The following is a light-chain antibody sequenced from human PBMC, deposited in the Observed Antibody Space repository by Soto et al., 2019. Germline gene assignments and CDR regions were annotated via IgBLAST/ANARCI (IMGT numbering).Light chain of an antibody. CDR2: EVS. Sequence: QSALTQPASVSGSPGQSITISCTGTSSDIGGYNYVSWYQQHPGKAPKLMIYEVSNRPSGVSNRFSGSKSGNTASLTISGLQAEDEADYYCSSYTSISTPQAVFGGGTKLTVL. CDR1: SSDIGGYNY. J-gene: IGLJ2*01. V-gene: IGLV2-14*01. CDR3: SSYTSISTPQAV.